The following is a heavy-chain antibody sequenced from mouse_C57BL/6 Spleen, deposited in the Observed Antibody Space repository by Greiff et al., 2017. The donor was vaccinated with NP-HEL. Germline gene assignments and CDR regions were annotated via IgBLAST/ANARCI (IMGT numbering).Heavy chain of an antibody. J-gene: IGHJ1*03. CDR1: GFTFSDYY. CDR2: INYDGSST. CDR3: AREGGLYGSSYGWYFDV. Sequence: EVKLVESEGGLVQPGSSMKLSCTASGFTFSDYYMAWVRQVPEKGLEWVANINYDGSSTYYLDSLKSRFIISRDNAKNILYLQMSSLKSEDTATYYCAREGGLYGSSYGWYFDVWGTGTTVTVSS. D-gene: IGHD1-1*01. V-gene: IGHV5-16*01.